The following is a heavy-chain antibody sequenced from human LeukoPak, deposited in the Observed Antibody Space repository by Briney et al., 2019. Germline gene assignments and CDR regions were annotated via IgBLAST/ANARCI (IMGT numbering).Heavy chain of an antibody. CDR3: ARGGGSTYYYYGMDV. Sequence: SGTLSLTCAVSGGSISSSNWWSWVRQPPGKGLEWIGEIYHSGSTNYNPSLKSRVTISVDKSKNQFSLKLSSVTAADTAVYYCARGGGSTYYYYGMDVWGQGTTVTVSS. CDR2: IYHSGST. J-gene: IGHJ6*02. CDR1: GGSISSSNW. D-gene: IGHD2-15*01. V-gene: IGHV4-4*02.